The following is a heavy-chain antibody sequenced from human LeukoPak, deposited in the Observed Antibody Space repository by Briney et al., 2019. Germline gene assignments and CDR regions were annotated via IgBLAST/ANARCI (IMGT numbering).Heavy chain of an antibody. Sequence: GGSLRLSCAASGFTFSSYSMNWVRQAPGKGLEWVSSISSSSSYIYYADSVKGRFTISRDNAKNSLYLQMNSLRAEDTAVYYCARRPYDSSGYYLHYMDVWGKGTTVTVSS. CDR1: GFTFSSYS. V-gene: IGHV3-21*01. CDR3: ARRPYDSSGYYLHYMDV. J-gene: IGHJ6*03. CDR2: ISSSSSYI. D-gene: IGHD3-22*01.